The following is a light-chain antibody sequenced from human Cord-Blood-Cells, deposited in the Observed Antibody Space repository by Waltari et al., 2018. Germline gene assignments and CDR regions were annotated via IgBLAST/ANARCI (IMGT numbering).Light chain of an antibody. V-gene: IGKV3-20*01. CDR2: GAS. CDR1: QSVSSSY. Sequence: EIVLTQSAVTLSLSRGERATLSCRDSQSVSSSYLAWYQQKPGQAPRLIIYGASSRATGIPDRFSGSGSGTDFTLTISRLEPEDFAVYYCQQYGSSPWTFGQGTKVEIK. J-gene: IGKJ1*01. CDR3: QQYGSSPWT.